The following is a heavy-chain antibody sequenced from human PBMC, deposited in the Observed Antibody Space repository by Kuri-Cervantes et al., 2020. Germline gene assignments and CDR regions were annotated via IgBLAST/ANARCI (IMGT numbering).Heavy chain of an antibody. Sequence: AAVKVSCKVSGYTHTELSMHWVRQAPGKGLEWMGGFDPEDGETIYAQKFQGRVTMTEDTSTDTAYMELSSLRSEDTAVYYCASQMPDYILGSYRYTEYFQHWGQGTLVTVSS. D-gene: IGHD3-16*02. J-gene: IGHJ1*01. CDR1: GYTHTELS. V-gene: IGHV1-24*01. CDR2: FDPEDGET. CDR3: ASQMPDYILGSYRYTEYFQH.